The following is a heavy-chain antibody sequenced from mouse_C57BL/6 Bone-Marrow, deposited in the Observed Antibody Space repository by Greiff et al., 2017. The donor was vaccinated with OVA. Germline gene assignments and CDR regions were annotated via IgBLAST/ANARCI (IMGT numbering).Heavy chain of an antibody. D-gene: IGHD5-5*01. CDR3: TSLPPTRFAY. V-gene: IGHV6-3*01. J-gene: IGHJ3*01. Sequence: EVKVVESGGGLVQPGGSMKLSCVASGFTFSNYWMNWVRQSPEKGLEWVAQIRLKSDNYATHYAESVKGRFTISRDDSKSSVYLQMNNLRAEDTGIYYCTSLPPTRFAYWGQGTLVTVSA. CDR2: IRLKSDNYAT. CDR1: GFTFSNYW.